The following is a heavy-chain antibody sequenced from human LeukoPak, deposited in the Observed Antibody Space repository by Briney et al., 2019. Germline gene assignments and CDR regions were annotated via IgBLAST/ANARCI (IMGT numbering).Heavy chain of an antibody. D-gene: IGHD6-19*01. CDR2: ISYDGSNQ. CDR1: GFSFSKYG. V-gene: IGHV3-30*03. J-gene: IGHJ1*01. CDR3: AREDLGIAVAGVHFQH. Sequence: GGSLRLSCAASGFSFSKYGMHWIRQAPGKGLEWVAGISYDGSNQDYVDSVKGRFTISRDNSKNTLYLQMNSLRAEDTAVYYCAREDLGIAVAGVHFQHWGQGTLVTVSS.